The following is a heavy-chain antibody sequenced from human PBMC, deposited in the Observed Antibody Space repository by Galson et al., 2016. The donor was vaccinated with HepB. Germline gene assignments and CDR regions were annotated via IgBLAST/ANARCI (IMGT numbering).Heavy chain of an antibody. J-gene: IGHJ5*02. CDR3: ARSRDRHTHGYA. CDR1: GFTLSSHG. D-gene: IGHD5-24*01. CDR2: IWYDGANK. V-gene: IGHV3-33*01. Sequence: SLRLSCAASGFTLSSHGMHWVRQAPGKGLEWVALIWYDGANKYYADSVKDRFTISRDSSKNTLYLQMDSLRAEDTAIYYCARSRDRHTHGYAWGQGTLVTVPS.